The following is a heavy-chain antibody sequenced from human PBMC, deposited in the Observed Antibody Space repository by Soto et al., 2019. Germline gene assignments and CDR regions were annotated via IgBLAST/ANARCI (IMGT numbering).Heavy chain of an antibody. CDR3: ARHVDTAMAELDY. CDR1: GGTFSSYA. D-gene: IGHD5-18*01. Sequence: SVKVSCKASGGTFSSYAISWVRQAPGQGLEWMGGIIPIFGTANYAQRFQGRVTITADESTSTAYMELSSLRSEDTAVYYCARHVDTAMAELDYWGQGTLVTVSS. CDR2: IIPIFGTA. V-gene: IGHV1-69*13. J-gene: IGHJ4*02.